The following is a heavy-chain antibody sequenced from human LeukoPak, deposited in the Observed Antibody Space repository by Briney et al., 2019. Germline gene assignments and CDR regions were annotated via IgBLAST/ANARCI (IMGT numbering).Heavy chain of an antibody. V-gene: IGHV1-8*03. CDR2: MNPNSGNT. J-gene: IGHJ5*02. CDR1: GYTFTSYY. CDR3: ARRKGYCTNGVCYIWFDP. D-gene: IGHD2-8*01. Sequence: ASVKVSCKASGYTFTSYYMHWVRQAPGQGLEWMGWMNPNSGNTGYAQKFQGRVTITRDTSISTAYMELSSLRSEDTAVYYCARRKGYCTNGVCYIWFDPWGQGTLVTVSS.